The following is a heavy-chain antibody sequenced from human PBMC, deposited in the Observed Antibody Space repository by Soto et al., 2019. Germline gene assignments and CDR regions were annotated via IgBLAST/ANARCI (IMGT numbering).Heavy chain of an antibody. CDR1: GGSISSGGYY. Sequence: SETLSLTCTVSGGSISSGGYYWSWIRQHPGKGLEWIGYIYYSGSTYYNPSLKSRVTISVDTSKNQFSLKLSSVTAADTAVYYCARVGTAAAGSNNWFDPWGQGTLVTVSS. J-gene: IGHJ5*02. V-gene: IGHV4-31*03. CDR3: ARVGTAAAGSNNWFDP. CDR2: IYYSGST. D-gene: IGHD6-13*01.